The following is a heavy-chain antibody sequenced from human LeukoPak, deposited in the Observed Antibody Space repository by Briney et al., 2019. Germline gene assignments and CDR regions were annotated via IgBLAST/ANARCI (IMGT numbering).Heavy chain of an antibody. V-gene: IGHV3-53*01. CDR1: GFTVSSNY. CDR2: IYSGGST. J-gene: IGHJ4*02. Sequence: GGSLRLSCAASGFTVSSNYMSWVRQAPGKGLEWVSVIYSGGSTYYADSVKGRFTISRDNSKNTLYPQMNSLRAEDTAVYYCARALVGAFDYWGQGTLVTVSS. CDR3: ARALVGAFDY. D-gene: IGHD1-26*01.